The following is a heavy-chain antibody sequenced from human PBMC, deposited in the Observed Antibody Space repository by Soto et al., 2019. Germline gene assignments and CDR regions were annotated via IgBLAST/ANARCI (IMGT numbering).Heavy chain of an antibody. CDR1: GGTFSSYA. Sequence: SVKVSCKASGGTFSSYAISWVRQAPGQGLEWMGGIIPIFGTANYAQKFQGRVTITADESTSTAYMELSSLRSEDTAVYYCARFVVVAASDYYYYGMDVWGQGTTVTAP. CDR2: IIPIFGTA. CDR3: ARFVVVAASDYYYYGMDV. J-gene: IGHJ6*02. D-gene: IGHD2-15*01. V-gene: IGHV1-69*13.